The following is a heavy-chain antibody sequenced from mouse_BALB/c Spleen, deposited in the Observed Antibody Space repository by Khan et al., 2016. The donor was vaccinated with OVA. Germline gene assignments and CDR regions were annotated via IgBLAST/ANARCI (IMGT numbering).Heavy chain of an antibody. CDR2: IYPGNVNT. J-gene: IGHJ3*01. Sequence: VQLQQSGSEVVKPGASVRISCKASGYSFTNYYINWVKQRPGQGLERIGWIYPGNVNTQYNENFKGKATLTADKSSSTTYMHLSSLTSEDSAVYCCARGGYYGNYRAWFAYWGQGTLVTVSA. V-gene: IGHV1S50*01. D-gene: IGHD2-1*01. CDR3: ARGGYYGNYRAWFAY. CDR1: GYSFTNYY.